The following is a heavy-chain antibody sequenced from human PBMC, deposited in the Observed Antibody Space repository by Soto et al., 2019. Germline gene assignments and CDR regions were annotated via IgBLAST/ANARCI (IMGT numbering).Heavy chain of an antibody. CDR2: LSGSGGST. Sequence: GGSLRLSCAASGFTFSSYAMSWVRQAPGKGLEWVSALSGSGGSTYFADSVKGRFTISRDNSKNTLYLQMNSLRADDTAVYYCAKDRIGAPDLDWIFDSWGQGTLVTVSS. V-gene: IGHV3-23*01. CDR1: GFTFSSYA. J-gene: IGHJ4*02. CDR3: AKDRIGAPDLDWIFDS. D-gene: IGHD6-6*01.